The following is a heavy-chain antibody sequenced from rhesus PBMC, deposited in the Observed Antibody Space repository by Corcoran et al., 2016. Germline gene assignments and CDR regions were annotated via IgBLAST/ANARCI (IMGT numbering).Heavy chain of an antibody. Sequence: QVQLQESGPGVVKPSETLSLTCAVSGGSISRYWWGWIRQPPGKGLEWIGQIYGGSGSTSYNPSLKSRVTISSDTSKKLLSLKLSSVTAADTAVYYCAKRGFDGSGYYLDYWGQGVLVTVSS. CDR3: AKRGFDGSGYYLDY. CDR1: GGSISRYW. CDR2: IYGGSGST. J-gene: IGHJ4*01. V-gene: IGHV4-147*01. D-gene: IGHD3-28*01.